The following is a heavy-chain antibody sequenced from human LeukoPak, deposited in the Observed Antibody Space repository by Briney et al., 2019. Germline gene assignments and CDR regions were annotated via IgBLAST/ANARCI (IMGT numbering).Heavy chain of an antibody. D-gene: IGHD6-13*01. Sequence: GGCLRLSCAASGFTFSSYAMSWVRQAPGKGLEWVSGISVSGSGTYYPDSVKGRFTISRDNSKNTLYLQMNSLRAEDTAVYYCAKGGIAAAGTLFYFDYWGQGTLVTVSS. CDR3: AKGGIAAAGTLFYFDY. CDR1: GFTFSSYA. V-gene: IGHV3-23*01. CDR2: ISVSGSGT. J-gene: IGHJ4*02.